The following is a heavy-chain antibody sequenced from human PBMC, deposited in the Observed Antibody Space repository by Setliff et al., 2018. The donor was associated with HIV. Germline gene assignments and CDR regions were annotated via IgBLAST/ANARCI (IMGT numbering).Heavy chain of an antibody. J-gene: IGHJ4*02. D-gene: IGHD2-2*01. CDR3: ATDSPSFY. CDR2: TSSSSSSI. Sequence: GESLKISCAASGFTFSTYSLNWVRQAPGKGLEWISRTSSSSSSIYYADSVKGRFTISRDNAKNSLYLQMKSLRAEDTALYYCATDSPSFYWGQGTLVTVSS. CDR1: GFTFSTYS. V-gene: IGHV3-48*01.